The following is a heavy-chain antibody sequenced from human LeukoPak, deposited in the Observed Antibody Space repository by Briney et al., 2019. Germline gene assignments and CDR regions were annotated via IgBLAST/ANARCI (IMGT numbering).Heavy chain of an antibody. CDR1: GYTFTGYY. D-gene: IGHD3-22*01. J-gene: IGHJ3*02. V-gene: IGHV1-2*02. CDR3: ASGVMDFDRGSYYDDAFDI. Sequence: APVKVSCKASGYTFTGYYIHWVRQAPGQGLEWMGWINPNSGGTNYAQKFRGRVTMTRDASISTAYMELSRLRSDDTAIYFCASGVMDFDRGSYYDDAFDIWGQGTMVTVSS. CDR2: INPNSGGT.